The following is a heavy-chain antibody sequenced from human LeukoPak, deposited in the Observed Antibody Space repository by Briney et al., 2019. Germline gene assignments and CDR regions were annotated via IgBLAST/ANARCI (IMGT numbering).Heavy chain of an antibody. CDR1: GGSFSGYY. CDR3: ARVASKGGMDV. Sequence: SETLSLTCAVYGGSFSGYYWSWIRPPPGKGLEWIGHVHYTWNAKYNPSLTGRVSISLDRSKNQFSLSLSSLTAADTAVYYCARVASKGGMDVWGQGTTVIVSS. V-gene: IGHV4-59*01. J-gene: IGHJ6*02. CDR2: VHYTWNA. D-gene: IGHD5/OR15-5a*01.